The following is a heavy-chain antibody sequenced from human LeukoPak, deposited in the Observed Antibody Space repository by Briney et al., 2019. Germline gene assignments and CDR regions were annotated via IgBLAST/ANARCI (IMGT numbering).Heavy chain of an antibody. CDR2: INHSGST. J-gene: IGHJ4*02. V-gene: IGHV4-34*01. CDR3: ATIAVADYYFDY. Sequence: SETLSLTCAVYGGSFSGYYWSWIRQPPGKGLEWFGEINHSGSTNYNPSLKSRVTISVDTSKNQFSLKLSSVTAADTAVYYCATIAVADYYFDYWGQGTLVTVSS. D-gene: IGHD6-19*01. CDR1: GGSFSGYY.